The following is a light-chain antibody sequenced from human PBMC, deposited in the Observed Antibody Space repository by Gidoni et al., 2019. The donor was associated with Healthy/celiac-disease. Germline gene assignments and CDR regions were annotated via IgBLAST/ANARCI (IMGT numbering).Light chain of an antibody. CDR3: QQYNNWPL. J-gene: IGKJ3*01. V-gene: IGKV3-15*01. CDR2: GAS. Sequence: SVSSNLAWYQQKPGQAPRLLIYGASTRATGIPARFSGSGSGTEFTLTISSLQSEDFAVYYCQQYNNWPLFGPGTKVDIK. CDR1: SVSSN.